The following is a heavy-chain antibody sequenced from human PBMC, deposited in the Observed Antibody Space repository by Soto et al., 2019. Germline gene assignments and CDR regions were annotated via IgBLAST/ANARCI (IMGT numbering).Heavy chain of an antibody. CDR2: ISVYNGNT. J-gene: IGHJ4*02. Sequence: ASVKVSCKASGYTFTSYGITWVRQAPGQGLEWMGRISVYNGNTHYAQKFQGRVTMATDTSTTTVYMELRSLRSDDTAVYYCAGDLFGEHPFPLDFWGQGTLVTVSS. CDR3: AGDLFGEHPFPLDF. V-gene: IGHV1-18*04. CDR1: GYTFTSYG. D-gene: IGHD3-10*01.